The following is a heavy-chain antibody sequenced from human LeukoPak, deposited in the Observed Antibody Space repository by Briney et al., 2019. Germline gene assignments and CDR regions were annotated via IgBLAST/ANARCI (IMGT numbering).Heavy chain of an antibody. D-gene: IGHD3-3*01. CDR1: GGSISTYY. Sequence: SETLSLTCTVSGGSISTYYWSWIRQPPGKGLEWIGHIDYSGSTNYNSSLKSRVTISVDTSKNQFSLNLSSVTAADTAVYYCARAILSGYPDSWGQGTLVIVFS. J-gene: IGHJ4*02. V-gene: IGHV4-59*01. CDR3: ARAILSGYPDS. CDR2: IDYSGST.